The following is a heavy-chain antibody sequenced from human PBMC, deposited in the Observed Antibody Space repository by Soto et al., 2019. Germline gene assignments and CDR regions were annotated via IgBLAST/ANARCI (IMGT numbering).Heavy chain of an antibody. Sequence: SETLSLTCTVSGGSISSTSYYWGWIRQPPGKGLEWIGHIYYTGNTYYNPSLKSRVTISVDTPKNQFSLKLSSVTAADTAVFYCARVDSSGFLDYWGQGALVTVSS. D-gene: IGHD3-22*01. CDR2: IYYTGNT. V-gene: IGHV4-39*01. CDR3: ARVDSSGFLDY. J-gene: IGHJ4*02. CDR1: GGSISSTSYY.